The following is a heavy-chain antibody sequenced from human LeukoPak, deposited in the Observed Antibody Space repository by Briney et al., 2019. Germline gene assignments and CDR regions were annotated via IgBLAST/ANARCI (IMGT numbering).Heavy chain of an antibody. J-gene: IGHJ4*02. CDR2: IKPDGSEK. D-gene: IGHD6-13*01. V-gene: IGHV3-7*01. Sequence: GGSLRLSCAASGFSFSTNWMSWVRQAAGKGLEWVAYIKPDGSEKYYVDSVKGRFTISRDNAKNSLYLQMNSLRAEDTAVYYCARDSSQNFDYWGQGTLVTVSS. CDR3: ARDSSQNFDY. CDR1: GFSFSTNW.